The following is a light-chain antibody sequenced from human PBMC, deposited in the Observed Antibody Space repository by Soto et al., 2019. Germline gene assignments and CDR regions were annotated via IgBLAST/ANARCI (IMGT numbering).Light chain of an antibody. CDR2: GAS. J-gene: IGKJ2*01. V-gene: IGKV3-20*01. Sequence: EIVLTQSPGTLSLSPGERATLSCRASQSVSTSYFAWYQQKPGQAPRLLIYGASSRATGIPDRFSGSGSGTDFTLTIRRLEPEDLAVYYCQHYGSSLPYTFGQGTKLEIK. CDR3: QHYGSSLPYT. CDR1: QSVSTSY.